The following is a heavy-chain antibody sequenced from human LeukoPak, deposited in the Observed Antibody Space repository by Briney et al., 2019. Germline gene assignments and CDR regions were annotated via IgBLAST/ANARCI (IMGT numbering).Heavy chain of an antibody. CDR2: ISYDGSNK. Sequence: GGSLRLSCAASGFTFSSYAMHWVRQAPGKGLEWVAVISYDGSNKYYADSVKGRITISRDNSKNTLYLQMNSLRAEDTAVYYCASPNTYYDFWSGYYFDYWGQGTLVTVSS. CDR3: ASPNTYYDFWSGYYFDY. V-gene: IGHV3-30-3*01. J-gene: IGHJ4*02. CDR1: GFTFSSYA. D-gene: IGHD3-3*01.